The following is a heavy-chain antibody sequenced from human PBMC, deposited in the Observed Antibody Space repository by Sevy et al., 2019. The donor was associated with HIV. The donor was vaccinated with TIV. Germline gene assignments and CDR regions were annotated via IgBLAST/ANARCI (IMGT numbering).Heavy chain of an antibody. J-gene: IGHJ4*02. CDR3: AKDGGGTYFFET. CDR1: GFTFGTSG. D-gene: IGHD1-26*01. V-gene: IGHV3-30*02. Sequence: GESLKISCAASGFTFGTSGMDWVRQAPGKGLEWVAFIRYDGRIKYYADSVKGRFTISRDNSNNTLYLQMNTLTTEDTGVYFCAKDGGGTYFFETWGPRTQVTVSS. CDR2: IRYDGRIK.